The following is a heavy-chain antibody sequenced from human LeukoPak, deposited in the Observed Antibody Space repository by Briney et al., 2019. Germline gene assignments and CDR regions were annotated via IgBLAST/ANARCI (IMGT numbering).Heavy chain of an antibody. CDR1: GYTFTGYY. CDR3: ARGQGATIDWFDP. CDR2: MNPNSGYT. Sequence: ASVKVSCKASGYTFTGYYMHWVRQAPGQGLEWMGWMNPNSGYTGYAQKFQGRVTMTRNTSISTAYMELSSLISEDTAVYYCARGQGATIDWFDPWGQGTLVTVSS. J-gene: IGHJ5*02. V-gene: IGHV1-8*02. D-gene: IGHD1-26*01.